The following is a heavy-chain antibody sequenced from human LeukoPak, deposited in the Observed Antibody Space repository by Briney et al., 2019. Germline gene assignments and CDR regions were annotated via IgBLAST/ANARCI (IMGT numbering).Heavy chain of an antibody. CDR1: GGSFSGYY. D-gene: IGHD3-22*01. J-gene: IGHJ4*02. V-gene: IGHV4-30-4*08. CDR3: ARASHDSYYDSSGYHGYYFNY. CDR2: IYYSGST. Sequence: SETLSLTCAVYGGSFSGYYWSWIRQPPGKGLEWIGYIYYSGSTYYNPSLKSRVTISVDTSKNQFSLKLSSVTAADTAVYYCARASHDSYYDSSGYHGYYFNYWGQGTLVTVSS.